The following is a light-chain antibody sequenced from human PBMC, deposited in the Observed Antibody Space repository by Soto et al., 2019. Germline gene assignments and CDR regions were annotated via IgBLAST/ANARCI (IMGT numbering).Light chain of an antibody. Sequence: QSALTQPRSVSGSPGQSLTISCTGTSSDVGGYNYVSWYQQHPGKVPKLMIYDVTKRPSGVPDRFSGSKSGNTASLTIPGLQSEDEAVYYCCSHAGSYTYVFGTGTKVTVL. CDR2: DVT. V-gene: IGLV2-11*01. CDR1: SSDVGGYNY. J-gene: IGLJ1*01. CDR3: CSHAGSYTYV.